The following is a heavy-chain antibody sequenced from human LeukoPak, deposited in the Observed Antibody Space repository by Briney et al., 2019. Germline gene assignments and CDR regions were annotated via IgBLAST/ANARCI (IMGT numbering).Heavy chain of an antibody. CDR1: GFTFRSYA. D-gene: IGHD3-10*01. J-gene: IGHJ6*03. V-gene: IGHV3-30*18. CDR2: ISYDGSNK. Sequence: PGRSLRLSCAASGFTFRSYAMHWVRQAPGKGLEWVSVISYDGSNKYFGDSVKGRFTISRDNSKNTLYLQMDSLRAEDTAIYYCAKAITSDYHSLYYNYSVYVWGKGATVTVSS. CDR3: AKAITSDYHSLYYNYSVYV.